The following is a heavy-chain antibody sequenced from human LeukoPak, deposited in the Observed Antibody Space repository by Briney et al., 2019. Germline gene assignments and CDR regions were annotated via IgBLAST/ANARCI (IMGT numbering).Heavy chain of an antibody. D-gene: IGHD3-10*01. CDR3: ARDLGLWFGEYSGV. Sequence: GGSLRLSCAASGFTFSSYAMSWVRQAPGKGLEWVSAISGSGGSTYYADSVKGRFTISRDNSKNTLYLQMNSLRAEDTAVYYCARDLGLWFGEYSGVWGQGTLVTVSS. V-gene: IGHV3-23*01. CDR2: ISGSGGST. CDR1: GFTFSSYA. J-gene: IGHJ4*02.